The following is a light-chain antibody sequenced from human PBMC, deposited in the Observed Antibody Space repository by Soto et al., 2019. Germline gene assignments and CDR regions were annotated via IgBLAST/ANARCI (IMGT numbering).Light chain of an antibody. CDR3: QQYGSSPRS. CDR2: GAS. Sequence: EIVLTQSPGTLSLSPGQRATLSCRASQSVSSNYLAWYQQKTGQPPRLLIYGASSRATGIPDRFSGSGSGTDFTLTVSRLEAEDFAVYYCQQYGSSPRSFGQGTKVDIK. V-gene: IGKV3-20*01. CDR1: QSVSSNY. J-gene: IGKJ1*01.